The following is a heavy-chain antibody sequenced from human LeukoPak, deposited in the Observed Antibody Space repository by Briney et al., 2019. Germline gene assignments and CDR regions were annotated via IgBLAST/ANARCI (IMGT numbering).Heavy chain of an antibody. J-gene: IGHJ5*02. CDR3: ARDNGSWFDP. CDR1: GGSIGNFY. D-gene: IGHD1-14*01. Sequence: SETLSLTCTVSGGSIGNFYWSWIRQPPGKGLEWIGYIEESGNTNYNPSLKSRVTISVDTSKNQFSLKLSSVTAADTAVYYCARDNGSWFDPWGQGTLVTVSS. CDR2: IEESGNT. V-gene: IGHV4-59*01.